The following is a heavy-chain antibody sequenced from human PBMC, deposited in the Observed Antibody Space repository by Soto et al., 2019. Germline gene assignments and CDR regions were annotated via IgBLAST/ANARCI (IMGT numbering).Heavy chain of an antibody. Sequence: ASVKVSCKASGYTFTSYAMHWVRQAPGQRLEWMGWINAGNGNTKYSQKLQGRVTITRDTSASTAYMELSSLRSEDKAVYYCAGNCPSEDLGKGKYYYYYYMAVWGKGPTVTV. CDR3: AGNCPSEDLGKGKYYYYYYMAV. CDR1: GYTFTSYA. D-gene: IGHD3-16*01. CDR2: INAGNGNT. J-gene: IGHJ6*03. V-gene: IGHV1-3*01.